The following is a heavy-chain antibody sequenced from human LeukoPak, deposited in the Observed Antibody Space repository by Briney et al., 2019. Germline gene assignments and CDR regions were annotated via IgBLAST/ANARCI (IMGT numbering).Heavy chain of an antibody. J-gene: IGHJ5*02. Sequence: SETLSLTCTVSGGSISSHYWSWIRQPPGKGLEWIGYIYYSGSTNYNPSLKSRVTISVDTSKNQFSLKLNSVTAADTAVYYCATFVTGTTRNWFDPWGQGTLVTVSP. CDR1: GGSISSHY. D-gene: IGHD1-1*01. CDR3: ATFVTGTTRNWFDP. CDR2: IYYSGST. V-gene: IGHV4-59*11.